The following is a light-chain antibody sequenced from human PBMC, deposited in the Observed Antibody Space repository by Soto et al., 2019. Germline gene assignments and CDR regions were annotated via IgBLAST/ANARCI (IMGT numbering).Light chain of an antibody. CDR3: QHYNSWA. Sequence: DVQMTQSPSTLSASVGDRVTITCRASQTIGSLLAWYQQKPGKAPNLLIHMDSSLQSGVPSRFSGSGSGTEFTLTITGLQPDDFANYFCQHYNSWAFGQRTKVEI. V-gene: IGKV1-5*03. CDR1: QTIGSL. CDR2: MDS. J-gene: IGKJ1*01.